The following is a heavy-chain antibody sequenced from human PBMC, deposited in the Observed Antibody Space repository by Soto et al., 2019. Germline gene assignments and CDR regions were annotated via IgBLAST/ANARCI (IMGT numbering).Heavy chain of an antibody. CDR3: ARDVGIAAASTWDNGFDA. V-gene: IGHV1-3*01. D-gene: IGHD6-13*01. CDR2: INAGNGNT. CDR1: GSTFTSYA. Sequence: SVNVSCKASGSTFTSYAMHWVRQAPGQRLEGMGWINAGNGNTKYSQKFQGRGTITRDTSVSTACMEVSSLNSEDTSVYYCARDVGIAAASTWDNGFDAWGQGTLVTVA. J-gene: IGHJ5*02.